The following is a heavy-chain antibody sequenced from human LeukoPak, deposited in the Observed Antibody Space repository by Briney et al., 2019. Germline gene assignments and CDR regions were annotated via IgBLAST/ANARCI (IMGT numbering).Heavy chain of an antibody. CDR1: GYTFTSYD. Sequence: ASVKVSCKVSGYTFTSYDINWVRQATGQGLEWMGWMNPNSGNTGYAQKFQGRVTMTRNTSISTAYMELSSLRSEDTAVYYCARGPVTSGYYYYGMDVWGQGTTVTVSS. D-gene: IGHD4-17*01. J-gene: IGHJ6*02. CDR3: ARGPVTSGYYYYGMDV. CDR2: MNPNSGNT. V-gene: IGHV1-8*01.